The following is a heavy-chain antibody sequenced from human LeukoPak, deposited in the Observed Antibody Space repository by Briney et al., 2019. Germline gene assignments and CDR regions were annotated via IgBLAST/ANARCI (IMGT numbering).Heavy chain of an antibody. V-gene: IGHV1-69*05. D-gene: IGHD4-11*01. CDR1: GGTFSGYA. CDR3: ARDLWDDYRDNWFDP. J-gene: IGHJ5*02. CDR2: IIPIFGTA. Sequence: SVKVSCKASGGTFSGYAISWVRQAPGQGLEWMGRIIPIFGTANYAQKFQGRVTITTDESTSTAYMELSSLRSEDTAVYYCARDLWDDYRDNWFDPWGQGTLVTVSS.